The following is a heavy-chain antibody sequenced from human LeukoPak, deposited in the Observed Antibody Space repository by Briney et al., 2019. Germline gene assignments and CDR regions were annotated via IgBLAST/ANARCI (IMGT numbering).Heavy chain of an antibody. CDR2: ISSSDNTI. D-gene: IGHD5-18*01. Sequence: GGSLRLSCAASGFAFSDYSMNWVRQAPGKGLEWVSYISSSDNTIHYADSVKGRFTISRDNAKNSLYLEMNSLRDEDTAVYYCARVHRGYSYGRLDYWGQGALVTVSS. V-gene: IGHV3-48*02. CDR1: GFAFSDYS. CDR3: ARVHRGYSYGRLDY. J-gene: IGHJ4*02.